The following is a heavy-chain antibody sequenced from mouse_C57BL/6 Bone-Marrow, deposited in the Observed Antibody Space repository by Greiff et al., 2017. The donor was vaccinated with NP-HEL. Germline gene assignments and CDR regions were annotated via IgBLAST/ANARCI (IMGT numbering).Heavy chain of an antibody. J-gene: IGHJ1*03. Sequence: EVKLMESGGGLVQPGGSLKLSCAASGFTFSDYGMAWVRQAPRKGPEWVAFISNLAYSIYYADTVTGRFTISRENAKNTLYLEMSSLRSEDTAMYYCARQYGSSFLYWYFDVWGTGTTVTVSS. CDR3: ARQYGSSFLYWYFDV. CDR2: ISNLAYSI. D-gene: IGHD1-1*01. V-gene: IGHV5-15*01. CDR1: GFTFSDYG.